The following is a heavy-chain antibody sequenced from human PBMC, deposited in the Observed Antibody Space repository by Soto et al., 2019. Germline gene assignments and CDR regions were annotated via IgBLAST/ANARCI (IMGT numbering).Heavy chain of an antibody. D-gene: IGHD3-10*01. CDR1: GFTFSSYA. CDR3: ANGIEYYYGSGSYIYFDY. Sequence: EVQLLESGGGLVQPGGSLRLSCAASGFTFSSYAMSWVRQATGKGLEWVSAISGSGGSTYYAESVKGRFTIYRDNSKNTLYLRMSSLRAEDTAVYYCANGIEYYYGSGSYIYFDYWGQGTLVTVSS. CDR2: ISGSGGST. J-gene: IGHJ4*02. V-gene: IGHV3-23*01.